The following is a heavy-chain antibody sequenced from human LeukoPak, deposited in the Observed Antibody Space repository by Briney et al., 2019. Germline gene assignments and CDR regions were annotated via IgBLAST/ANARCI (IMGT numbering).Heavy chain of an antibody. Sequence: SVKVSCKASGGTFSSYAISWVRQAPGQGLEWMGGIIPIFGTANYAQKFQGRVTITTDESTSTAYMELSSLRSEDTAVYYCARFEPNDDAFDIWGQGTMVTVSS. CDR3: ARFEPNDDAFDI. D-gene: IGHD1-1*01. J-gene: IGHJ3*02. CDR2: IIPIFGTA. CDR1: GGTFSSYA. V-gene: IGHV1-69*05.